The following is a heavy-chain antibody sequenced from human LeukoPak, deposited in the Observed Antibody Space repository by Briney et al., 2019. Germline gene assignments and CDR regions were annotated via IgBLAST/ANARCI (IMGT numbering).Heavy chain of an antibody. CDR3: ARGLARGFGNPRKTYNWFDP. J-gene: IGHJ5*02. V-gene: IGHV4-34*01. D-gene: IGHD3-16*01. CDR1: GGSFSGYY. CDR2: INHSGST. Sequence: KPSETLSLTCAVYGGSFSGYYWSWIRQPPGKGLEWIGEINHSGSTNYNPSLKSRVTISVDTSKNQFSLKLSSVTAADAAVCYCARGLARGFGNPRKTYNWFDPWGQGTLVTVSS.